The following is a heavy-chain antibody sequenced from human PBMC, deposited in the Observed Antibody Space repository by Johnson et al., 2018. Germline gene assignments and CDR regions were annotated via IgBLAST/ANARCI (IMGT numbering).Heavy chain of an antibody. Sequence: QVQLQQWGAGLLKPSETLSLTCGVYGGSFSGYYWSWIRQPPGKGLEWIGEINHSGSTNYNPSLKSRVTISVDTSKNQFSLKLSSVTAADTAVYYCARAARPYSYYYYMDVWGKGTTVTVSS. V-gene: IGHV4-34*01. CDR1: GGSFSGYY. J-gene: IGHJ6*03. CDR2: INHSGST. CDR3: ARAARPYSYYYYMDV. D-gene: IGHD6-6*01.